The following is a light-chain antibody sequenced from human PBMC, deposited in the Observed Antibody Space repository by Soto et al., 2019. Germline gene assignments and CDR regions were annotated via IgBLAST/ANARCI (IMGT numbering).Light chain of an antibody. CDR3: QSYDTSLSGSEV. J-gene: IGLJ1*01. Sequence: QSLLTQPPSVSGAPGQRVTISCTGSSCNIGAGHDVHWYQHLPGTAPKLLIYGNGNRPSGIPDRFSGSKSGTSASLAITGLQAEDEADYYCQSYDTSLSGSEVFGTGTKVTVL. V-gene: IGLV1-40*01. CDR2: GNG. CDR1: SCNIGAGHD.